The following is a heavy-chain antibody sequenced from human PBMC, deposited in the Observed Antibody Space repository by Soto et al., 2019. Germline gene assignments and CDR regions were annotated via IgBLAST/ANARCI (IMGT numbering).Heavy chain of an antibody. Sequence: QVQLVQSGAEVKKPGSSVKVSCKASGGTFSSYAISWVRQAPGQGLEWMGGIIPIFGTANYAQKFQGRVTITADESTSTDYMELSSLRSEDTAVYYCARVYCISTSCYAPYYYYGMDVWGQGTTVTVSS. D-gene: IGHD2-2*01. CDR2: IIPIFGTA. CDR3: ARVYCISTSCYAPYYYYGMDV. V-gene: IGHV1-69*12. J-gene: IGHJ6*02. CDR1: GGTFSSYA.